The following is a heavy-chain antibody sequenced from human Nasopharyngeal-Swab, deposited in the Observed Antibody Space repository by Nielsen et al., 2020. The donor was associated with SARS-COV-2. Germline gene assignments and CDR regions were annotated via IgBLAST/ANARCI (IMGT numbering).Heavy chain of an antibody. Sequence: ESLKIYCVASDFSRRYSQYWMTWVRPVEGRGLEWVATINPEGTEKQYVDSVKGRFTISRDNAKKSLFLQMNSQRGEDTAVYYCARDIGILLTVKQGDPFDLWGHGTRVTVSS. CDR1: DFSRRYSQYW. V-gene: IGHV3-7*05. CDR3: ARDIGILLTVKQGDPFDL. D-gene: IGHD2/OR15-2a*01. J-gene: IGHJ3*01. CDR2: INPEGTEK.